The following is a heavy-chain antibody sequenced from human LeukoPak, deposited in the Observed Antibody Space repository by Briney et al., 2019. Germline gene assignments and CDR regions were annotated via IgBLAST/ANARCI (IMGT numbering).Heavy chain of an antibody. D-gene: IGHD3-22*01. Sequence: ASVKVSCKASGYTFTSYAMRWVRQAPGQRLEWMGWINAGNGNTKYSQEFQGRVTITRDTSASTAYMELSSLRSEDMAVYYCARGYYDSSGYPQYYFDYWGQGTLVTVSS. CDR1: GYTFTSYA. J-gene: IGHJ4*02. CDR2: INAGNGNT. CDR3: ARGYYDSSGYPQYYFDY. V-gene: IGHV1-3*03.